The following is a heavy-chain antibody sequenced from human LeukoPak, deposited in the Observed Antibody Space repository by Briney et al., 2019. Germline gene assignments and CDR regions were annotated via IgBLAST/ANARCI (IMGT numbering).Heavy chain of an antibody. CDR3: ARFEGGGSYYDSSAFDY. CDR2: ISAYNGNT. CDR1: GYTFTSYG. D-gene: IGHD3-22*01. V-gene: IGHV1-18*01. Sequence: GASVKVSCKASGYTFTSYGISWVRQAPGQGLEWMGWISAYNGNTNYAQKLQGRVTMTTDTSTSTAYMELRSLRSDDTAVYYCARFEGGGSYYDSSAFDYWAQGTLVTVSS. J-gene: IGHJ4*02.